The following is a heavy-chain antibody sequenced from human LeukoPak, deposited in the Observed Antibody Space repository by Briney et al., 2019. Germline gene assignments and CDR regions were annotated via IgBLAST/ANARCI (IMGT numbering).Heavy chain of an antibody. CDR3: ARGNRDCDS. J-gene: IGHJ5*01. V-gene: IGHV6-1*01. CDR1: GDSVSTNSAA. CDR2: TYYRSKWSH. D-gene: IGHD2-21*02. Sequence: SQTLSLTCAISGDSVSTNSAAWNWIRRSPSRGLEWLGRTYYRSKWSHDYAPSVQSRITINPDTSKNQFSLHLNSVTPEDTAVYYCARGNRDCDSWGQGTLVTVSS.